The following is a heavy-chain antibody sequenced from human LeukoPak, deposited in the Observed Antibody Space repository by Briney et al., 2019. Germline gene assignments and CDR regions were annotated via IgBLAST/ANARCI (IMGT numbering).Heavy chain of an antibody. J-gene: IGHJ6*02. V-gene: IGHV3-30*18. CDR2: MSYDGSNK. CDR1: GFTFSSYG. D-gene: IGHD6-19*01. Sequence: PGGSLRLSCAASGFTFSSYGMHWVRQAPGKGLEWAAVMSYDGSNKYYADSVKGRFTISRDNSKNTLYLQMNSLRAEDTAVYYCAKDEQWLVRHYYGMDVWGQGTTVTVSS. CDR3: AKDEQWLVRHYYGMDV.